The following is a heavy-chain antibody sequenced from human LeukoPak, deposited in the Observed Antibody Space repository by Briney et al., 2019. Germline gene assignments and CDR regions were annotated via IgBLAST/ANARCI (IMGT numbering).Heavy chain of an antibody. CDR2: IWSDGSNK. V-gene: IGHV3-33*06. CDR3: AKGFYDNSASGVFDI. CDR1: GFTFSSFG. Sequence: HAGGSLRLSCAASGFTFSSFGMNWVRQAPGKGLEWVAVIWSDGSNKNYADSVKGRFTISRDNSKNTLYLQMNSLTAEDTAVYYCAKGFYDNSASGVFDIWGQGTMVTVSS. J-gene: IGHJ3*02. D-gene: IGHD3-22*01.